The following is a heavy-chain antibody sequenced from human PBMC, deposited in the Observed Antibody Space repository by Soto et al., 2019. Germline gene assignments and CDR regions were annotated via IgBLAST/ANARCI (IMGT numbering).Heavy chain of an antibody. CDR1: GFTFSSYA. D-gene: IGHD3-3*01. J-gene: IGHJ6*03. Sequence: GGSLRLSCAASGFTFSSYAMHWVRQAPGKGLEYVSAISSNGGSTYYANSVKGRFTISRDNSKNTLYLQMGSLRAEDMAVYYCARALPQITIFGVVPPNLMDVWGKGTTVTVSS. CDR2: ISSNGGST. CDR3: ARALPQITIFGVVPPNLMDV. V-gene: IGHV3-64*01.